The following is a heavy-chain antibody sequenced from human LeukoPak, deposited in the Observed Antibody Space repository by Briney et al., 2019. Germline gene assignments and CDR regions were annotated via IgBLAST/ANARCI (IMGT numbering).Heavy chain of an antibody. V-gene: IGHV3-21*01. D-gene: IGHD3-10*01. CDR3: ARDAHGSGTAGIDY. CDR1: GFTFSSYS. J-gene: IGHJ4*02. CDR2: ISSSSSYI. Sequence: PGGSLRLSCAASGFTFSSYSMNWVRQAPGKGLEWVSSISSSSSYIYYADSVKGRFTISRDNAKNSLYLQMNSLRAEDTAVYYCARDAHGSGTAGIDYWGQGTLVTVSS.